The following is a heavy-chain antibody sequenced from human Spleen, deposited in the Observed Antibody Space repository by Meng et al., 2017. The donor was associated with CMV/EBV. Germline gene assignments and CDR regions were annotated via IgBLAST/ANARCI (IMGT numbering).Heavy chain of an antibody. CDR1: GFTFSSYA. D-gene: IGHD3-3*01. CDR3: AKCYDFWSWDYYFDY. CDR2: ISGSGGST. V-gene: IGHV3-23*01. Sequence: GGSLRLSCAASGFTFSSYAMSWVRQASGKGLEWVSAISGSGGSTYYADSVKGRFTISRDNSKNTLYLQMNSLRAEDTAVYYCAKCYDFWSWDYYFDYWGQGTLVTVSS. J-gene: IGHJ4*02.